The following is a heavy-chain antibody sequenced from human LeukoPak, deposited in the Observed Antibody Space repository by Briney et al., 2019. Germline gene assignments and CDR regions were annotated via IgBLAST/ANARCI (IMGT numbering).Heavy chain of an antibody. CDR1: GGSISSYY. CDR2: IYNSGSA. J-gene: IGHJ6*02. Sequence: SETLSLTCTVSGGSISSYYWSWIRQPPGKGLEWMGYIYNSGSANYSPSLKSRVTISLDTSKNQFSLKLSSVTAADTAMYYCARGPTARQFYYYGLDVWGQGTTVTVSS. D-gene: IGHD6-6*01. V-gene: IGHV4-59*01. CDR3: ARGPTARQFYYYGLDV.